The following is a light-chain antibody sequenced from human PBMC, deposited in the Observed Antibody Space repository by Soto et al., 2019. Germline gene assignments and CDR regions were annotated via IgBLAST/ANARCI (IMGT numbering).Light chain of an antibody. CDR1: QSVSSN. J-gene: IGKJ1*01. V-gene: IGKV3D-15*01. CDR3: QQYGYSFWT. CDR2: SAS. Sequence: EIVMTQYPATLSVSLGERVTLSCRASQSVSSNLAWYQQRPGQAPRLLIYSASSRATGVPTRFSGSGSGADYTLTISRLEPEDSAVYYCQQYGYSFWTFGQGTKVDIK.